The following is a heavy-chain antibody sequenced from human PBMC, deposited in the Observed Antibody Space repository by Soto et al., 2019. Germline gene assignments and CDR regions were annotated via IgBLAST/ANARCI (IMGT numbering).Heavy chain of an antibody. J-gene: IGHJ3*02. Sequence: LRLSCAASGFTFSNYAFNWVRQAPGKGLEWLSYISSSSGIIYSADSVKGRFTISRDNAKNSLYLQMNSLRDEDTALYYCARDSWNSHGGLDIWGQGTMVTVSS. CDR1: GFTFSNYA. V-gene: IGHV3-48*02. CDR2: ISSSSGII. CDR3: ARDSWNSHGGLDI. D-gene: IGHD1-7*01.